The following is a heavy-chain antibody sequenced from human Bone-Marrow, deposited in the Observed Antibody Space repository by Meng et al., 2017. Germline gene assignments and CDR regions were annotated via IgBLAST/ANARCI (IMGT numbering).Heavy chain of an antibody. CDR3: ARVFDFYGSGSYKNWFDP. CDR1: GGSISSNTYY. CDR2: IYSSGST. J-gene: IGHJ5*02. D-gene: IGHD3-10*01. V-gene: IGHV4-61*02. Sequence: QGQLQEWGPGLVKPSQTLSLACTVSGGSISSNTYYWSWIRQPAGKGLEWIGRIYSSGSTNYNPTLKSRVTISLDTSKNQFFLKLRSVTAADTAVYYCARVFDFYGSGSYKNWFDPWGQGILVTVSS.